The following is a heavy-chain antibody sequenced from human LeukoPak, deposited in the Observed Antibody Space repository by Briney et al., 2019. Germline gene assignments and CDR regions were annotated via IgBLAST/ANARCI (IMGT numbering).Heavy chain of an antibody. D-gene: IGHD5-12*01. CDR2: ISSTSSHT. CDR1: GFTFSSQA. CDR3: ASQDIVATTGAELDY. V-gene: IGHV3-21*01. J-gene: IGHJ4*02. Sequence: GGSLRLSCVASGFTFSSQAMNWVRQAPGKGLEWVSSISSTSSHTYYADSVKGRFTISRDNAKSSLYLQMNSLRAEDTAVYYCASQDIVATTGAELDYWGQGTLVTVSS.